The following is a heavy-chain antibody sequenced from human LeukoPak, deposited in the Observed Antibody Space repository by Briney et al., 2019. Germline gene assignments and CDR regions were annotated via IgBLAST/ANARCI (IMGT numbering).Heavy chain of an antibody. CDR2: IYYSGST. CDR1: GGSISSSSYY. CDR3: AGGYSDDFWSGYYPYNWFDP. J-gene: IGHJ5*02. D-gene: IGHD3-3*01. Sequence: SETLSLTCTVSGGSISSSSYYWGWIRQPPGKGLEWIGSIYYSGSTHYNPSLKSRVNISVDTSKNQFSLKLSSVPAADTAVYYCAGGYSDDFWSGYYPYNWFDPWGQGTLVTVSS. V-gene: IGHV4-39*01.